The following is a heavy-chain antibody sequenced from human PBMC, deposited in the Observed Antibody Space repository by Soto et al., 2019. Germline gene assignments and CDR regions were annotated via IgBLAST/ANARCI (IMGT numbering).Heavy chain of an antibody. Sequence: GGSLRLSCTASGFTFGDYAMSWFRQAPGKGLEWVGFIRSKAYGGTTEYAASVKGRFTISRDDSKSITYLQMNSLKTEDTAVYYCTRGEHSSGYYYGDLSDYWGQGTLVTVSS. CDR1: GFTFGDYA. J-gene: IGHJ4*02. D-gene: IGHD3-22*01. CDR3: TRGEHSSGYYYGDLSDY. CDR2: IRSKAYGGTT. V-gene: IGHV3-49*03.